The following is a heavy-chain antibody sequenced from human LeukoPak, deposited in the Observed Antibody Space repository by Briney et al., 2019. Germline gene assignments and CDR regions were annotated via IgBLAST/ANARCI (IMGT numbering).Heavy chain of an antibody. CDR3: AIRGYCSSTSCYEYFDL. J-gene: IGHJ2*01. V-gene: IGHV1-69*04. D-gene: IGHD2-2*01. CDR2: IIPILGIA. Sequence: GASVKVSCKASGGTFSSYAISWVRQAPGQGLEWMGRIIPILGIANYAQKFQGRVTITADKSTSTAYMELSSLRSEDTAVYYCAIRGYCSSTSCYEYFDLWGRGILVTVSS. CDR1: GGTFSSYA.